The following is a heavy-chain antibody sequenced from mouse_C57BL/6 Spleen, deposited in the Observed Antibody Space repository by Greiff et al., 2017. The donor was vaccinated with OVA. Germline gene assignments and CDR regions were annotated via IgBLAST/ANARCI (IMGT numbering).Heavy chain of an antibody. Sequence: EVQLQQSGPELVKPGASVKISCKASGYTFTDYYMNWVKQSHGKSLEWIGDINPNNGGTSYNQKFKGKATLTVDKSSSTAYMELRSLTSEDSAVYYCARIGDWDLYFDVWGTGTTVTVSS. V-gene: IGHV1-26*01. CDR3: ARIGDWDLYFDV. J-gene: IGHJ1*03. D-gene: IGHD4-1*01. CDR2: INPNNGGT. CDR1: GYTFTDYY.